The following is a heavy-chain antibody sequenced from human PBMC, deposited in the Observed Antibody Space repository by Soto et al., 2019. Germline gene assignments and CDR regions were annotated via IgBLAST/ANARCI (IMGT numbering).Heavy chain of an antibody. J-gene: IGHJ4*02. V-gene: IGHV1-18*04. CDR3: AKVLKAVAGTYDY. D-gene: IGHD6-19*01. CDR1: GYTFTSNS. Sequence: ASVKVSCKASGYTFTSNSIGWVRQAPGQGLEWMGWINVYNGNTKYAQQLQGRVTLTTDTSTSTAYMDLRSLRSDDTAVYYCAKVLKAVAGTYDYWGQGTLVTVSS. CDR2: INVYNGNT.